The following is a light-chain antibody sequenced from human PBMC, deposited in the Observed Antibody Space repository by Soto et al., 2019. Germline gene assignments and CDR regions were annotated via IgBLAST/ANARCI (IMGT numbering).Light chain of an antibody. CDR1: SSNIRAGYD. V-gene: IGLV1-40*01. CDR2: GNS. J-gene: IGLJ3*02. CDR3: QSYDSSLSGSV. Sequence: QSVVTQPPSVPGAPGQRVTISCTGSSSNIRAGYDVHWYQQLPGTAPKLLIYGNSNRPSGVPDRFSGSKSGTSASLAITGLQAEDEADYYCQSYDSSLSGSVFGGGTKLTVL.